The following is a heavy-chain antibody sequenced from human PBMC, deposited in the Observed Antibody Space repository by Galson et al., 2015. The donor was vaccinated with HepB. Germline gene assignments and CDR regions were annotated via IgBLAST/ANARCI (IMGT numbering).Heavy chain of an antibody. J-gene: IGHJ5*02. CDR2: INAGNGNT. CDR3: ARDSGTSGYSYNWFDP. D-gene: IGHD3-22*01. CDR1: GYTFTSYP. V-gene: IGHV1-3*01. Sequence: SVKVSCKASGYTFTSYPIHWVRQAPGLRLEWMGWINAGNGNTRYSQNFQDRVTFTRDTSASTAYMELSSLRSEDTAVYYCARDSGTSGYSYNWFDPWGQGALVTVSS.